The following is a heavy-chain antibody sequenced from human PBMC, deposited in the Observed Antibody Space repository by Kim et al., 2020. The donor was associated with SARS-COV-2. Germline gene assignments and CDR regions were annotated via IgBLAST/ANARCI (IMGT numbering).Heavy chain of an antibody. CDR2: IIPIFGTA. J-gene: IGHJ4*02. Sequence: SVKVSCKASGGTFSSYAISWVRQAPGQGLEWMGGIIPIFGTANYAQKFQGRVTITADESTSTAYMELSSLRSEDTAVYYCARGSGGVETYYYDSSGYYHPYGFGYWGQGTLVTVSS. V-gene: IGHV1-69*13. CDR3: ARGSGGVETYYYDSSGYYHPYGFGY. CDR1: GGTFSSYA. D-gene: IGHD3-22*01.